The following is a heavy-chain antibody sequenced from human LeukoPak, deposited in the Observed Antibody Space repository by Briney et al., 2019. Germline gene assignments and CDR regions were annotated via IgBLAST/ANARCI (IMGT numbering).Heavy chain of an antibody. V-gene: IGHV1-2*06. CDR1: GYTFTGNY. J-gene: IGHJ4*02. CDR2: INPNSGGT. CDR3: ARDAARRGVVVVAANSYYFDY. Sequence: ASVKVSCKASGYTFTGNYIHWVRQAPGQGLEWMGRINPNSGGTVSVEKFQGRVTMTRDTSISTVYMELSRLRSDDTAVYYCARDAARRGVVVVAANSYYFDYWGQGTLVTVSP. D-gene: IGHD2-15*01.